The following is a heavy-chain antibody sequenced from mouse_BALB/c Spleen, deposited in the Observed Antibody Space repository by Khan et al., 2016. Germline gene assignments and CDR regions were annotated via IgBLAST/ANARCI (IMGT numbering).Heavy chain of an antibody. CDR1: GYSITRDYA. Sequence: ASGPGLVKPSQSLSLTCTVTGYSITRDYAWNWIRQFPGNKLEWMGYISYSGRTSYNPSLKSRISITRDTSKNQFFQQLNSVTTEDKAKYYGAIWLRQMNWVAYWGQGTLVTVSA. V-gene: IGHV3-2*02. CDR2: ISYSGRT. D-gene: IGHD2-2*01. CDR3: AIWLRQMNWVAY. J-gene: IGHJ3*01.